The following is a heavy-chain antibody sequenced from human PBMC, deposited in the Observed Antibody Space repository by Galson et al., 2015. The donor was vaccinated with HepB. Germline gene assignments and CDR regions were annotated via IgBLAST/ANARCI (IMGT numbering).Heavy chain of an antibody. D-gene: IGHD6-6*01. Sequence: SLRLSCAASGFTFRTYGMHWVRQGPGKGLEWVAAIWSDGTNDHYADSVKGRFTISRDNSKNTLYLQMNSLRVEDTALYFCARDLKGAAPTYYYYYGLDVWGQGTRVSVSS. J-gene: IGHJ6*02. CDR1: GFTFRTYG. CDR3: ARDLKGAAPTYYYYYGLDV. V-gene: IGHV3-33*01. CDR2: IWSDGTND.